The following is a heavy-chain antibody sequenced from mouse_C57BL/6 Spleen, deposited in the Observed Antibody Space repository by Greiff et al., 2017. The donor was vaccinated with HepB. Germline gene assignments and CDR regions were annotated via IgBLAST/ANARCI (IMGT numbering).Heavy chain of an antibody. CDR1: GFTFTDYY. V-gene: IGHV7-3*01. J-gene: IGHJ4*01. CDR3: ARYNWEGDMDY. Sequence: EVKLQESGGGLVQPGGSLSLSCAASGFTFTDYYMSWVRQPPGKALEWLGFIRNKANGYTTEYSASVKVRFTISRDNSQSILYLQMNALRAEDSATYYCARYNWEGDMDYWGQGTSVTVSS. CDR2: IRNKANGYTT. D-gene: IGHD4-1*01.